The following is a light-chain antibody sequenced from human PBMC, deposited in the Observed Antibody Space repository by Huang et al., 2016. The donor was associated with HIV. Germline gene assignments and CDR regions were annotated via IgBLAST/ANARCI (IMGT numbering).Light chain of an antibody. CDR1: QSVGGK. J-gene: IGKJ4*01. V-gene: IGKV3-15*01. CDR2: GAS. Sequence: ILLTQFPATLSVSPGQRVTLSCRASQSVGGKLAWYQQRPGQAPRLLIYGASTRVPTSPDRFSVSGSGTEFTLTISSLQSEDFAVYYCQQYDTWPPLTFGGGTKV. CDR3: QQYDTWPPLT.